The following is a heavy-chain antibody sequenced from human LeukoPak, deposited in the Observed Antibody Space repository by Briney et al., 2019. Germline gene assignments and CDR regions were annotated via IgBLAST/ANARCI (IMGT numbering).Heavy chain of an antibody. V-gene: IGHV1-46*01. CDR3: ARELRYFDWLWGVDP. CDR2: INPSGGST. Sequence: ASVKVSCKASGYTFTSYYMHWVRQAPGQGLEWMGIINPSGGSTSYAQKFQGRVTMTRDMSTSTVYMELSSLRSEDTAVYYCARELRYFDWLWGVDPWGQGTLAIVSS. CDR1: GYTFTSYY. D-gene: IGHD3-9*01. J-gene: IGHJ5*02.